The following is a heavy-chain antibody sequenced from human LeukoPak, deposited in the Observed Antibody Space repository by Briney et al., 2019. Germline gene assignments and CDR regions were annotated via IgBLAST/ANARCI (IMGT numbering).Heavy chain of an antibody. V-gene: IGHV3-23*01. CDR2: ISGSGGST. D-gene: IGHD3-22*01. CDR3: ANGRPTYYYDSSGYGFDY. J-gene: IGHJ4*02. CDR1: GFTFSSYA. Sequence: GGSLRLSCAASGFTFSSYAMSWVRQAPGKGLEWVSAISGSGGSTYYVDSVKGRFTISRDNSKNTLYLQMNSLKAEDTAVYYCANGRPTYYYDSSGYGFDYWGQGTLVTVSS.